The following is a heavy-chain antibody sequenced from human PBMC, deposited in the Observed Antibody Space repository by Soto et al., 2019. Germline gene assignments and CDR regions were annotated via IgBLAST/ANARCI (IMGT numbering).Heavy chain of an antibody. V-gene: IGHV1-69*02. CDR1: GGTFSSYT. Sequence: QVQLVQSGAEVKKPGSSVKVSCKASGGTFSSYTISWVRQAPGQGLEWMGRIIPILGIAKYAQKFQGRVTSTRXKSTSTAYMELSSLRSEDTAVYYWARVKGYTSFYYWGQGTLVTVSS. CDR2: IIPILGIA. J-gene: IGHJ4*02. D-gene: IGHD1-1*01. CDR3: ARVKGYTSFYY.